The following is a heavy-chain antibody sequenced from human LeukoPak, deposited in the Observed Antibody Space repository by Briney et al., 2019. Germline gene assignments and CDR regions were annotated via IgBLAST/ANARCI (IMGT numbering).Heavy chain of an antibody. V-gene: IGHV3-15*01. CDR1: GFTFSNAW. J-gene: IGHJ3*02. CDR2: IKSKTDGGTT. D-gene: IGHD2-2*01. Sequence: GGSLRLSCAASGFTFSNAWMSWVGQAPGKGLEWVGRIKSKTDGGTTDYAAPVKGRFTISRDDSKNTLYLQMNSLKTEDTAVYYCTTEGATSFDAFDIWGQGTMVTVSS. CDR3: TTEGATSFDAFDI.